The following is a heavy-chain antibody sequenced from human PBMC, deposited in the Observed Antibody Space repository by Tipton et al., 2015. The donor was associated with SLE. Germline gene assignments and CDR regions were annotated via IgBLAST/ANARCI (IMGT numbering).Heavy chain of an antibody. CDR3: AREASSYLDY. Sequence: QSGPEVKKPGASVKVSCKASGYTFTSYYMHWVRQAPGQGLEWMGIINPSGDSTNYAQKFQGRVTMTRDTSTSTVYMELSSLRSEDTAVYYCAREASSYLDYWGQGTLVTVSS. V-gene: IGHV1-46*01. CDR1: GYTFTSYY. D-gene: IGHD2-15*01. CDR2: INPSGDST. J-gene: IGHJ4*02.